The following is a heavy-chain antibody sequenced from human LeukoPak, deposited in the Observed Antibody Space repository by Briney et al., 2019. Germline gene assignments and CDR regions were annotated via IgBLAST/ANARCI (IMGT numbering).Heavy chain of an antibody. Sequence: GGSLRLSCAASGFTFSNAWMNWVRQAPGKGLEWVGRIKTKTDDGTTDYAAPVKGRFTISRDDSKNTLYLQMNSLKTEDTAVYYCTTDLIYFGEHYFDYWGQGTLVTVSS. V-gene: IGHV3-15*01. CDR2: IKTKTDDGTT. CDR3: TTDLIYFGEHYFDY. J-gene: IGHJ4*02. D-gene: IGHD3-10*01. CDR1: GFTFSNAW.